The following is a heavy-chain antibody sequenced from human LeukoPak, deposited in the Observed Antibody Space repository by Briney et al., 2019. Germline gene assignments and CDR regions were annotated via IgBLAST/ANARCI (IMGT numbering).Heavy chain of an antibody. J-gene: IGHJ4*02. D-gene: IGHD4-17*01. CDR1: GYTFTSYG. V-gene: IGHV1-18*01. CDR2: VSPSNGNT. CDR3: ARDHYGDYRRGSHFDY. Sequence: ASVKVSCKASGYTFTSYGISWVRQAPGQGLEWMGWVSPSNGNTNYAQKLQGRVTITTDTSTSTAYMELRSLRSDDTAVYYCARDHYGDYRRGSHFDYWGQGTLVTVSS.